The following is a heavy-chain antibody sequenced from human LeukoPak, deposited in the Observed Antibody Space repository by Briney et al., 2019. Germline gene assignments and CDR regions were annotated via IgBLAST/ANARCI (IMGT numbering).Heavy chain of an antibody. V-gene: IGHV3-23*01. CDR1: GFTFSSYA. D-gene: IGHD2-15*01. J-gene: IGHJ4*02. Sequence: GGSLRLSCAASGFTFSSYAMSWVRQAPGKGLEWVSAISGSGGSTYYADSVKGRFTISRDNSENTLYLQMNSLRAEDTAVYYCATDPGYCSGGSCSYWGQGTLVTVSS. CDR2: ISGSGGST. CDR3: ATDPGYCSGGSCSY.